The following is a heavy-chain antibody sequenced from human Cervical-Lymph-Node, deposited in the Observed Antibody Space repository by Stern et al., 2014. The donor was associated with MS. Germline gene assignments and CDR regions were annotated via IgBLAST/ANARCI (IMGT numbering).Heavy chain of an antibody. D-gene: IGHD2-15*01. V-gene: IGHV3-13*01. CDR1: GFTFSSYD. Sequence: EVQLVESGGGLAQPGGSLRLSCAASGFTFSSYDMHWVRQATGKGLEWVSAIGTAGDTYYPGSVKGRFTISRENAKNSLYLQMNSLRAGDTAVYYCARGTHCSGGSCYSSDYFDYWGQGTLVTVSS. J-gene: IGHJ4*02. CDR2: IGTAGDT. CDR3: ARGTHCSGGSCYSSDYFDY.